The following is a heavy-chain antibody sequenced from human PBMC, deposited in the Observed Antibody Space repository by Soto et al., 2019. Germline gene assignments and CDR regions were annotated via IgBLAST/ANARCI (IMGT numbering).Heavy chain of an antibody. CDR3: ARGIATGQLDP. CDR2: INPDNGNT. D-gene: IGHD2-15*01. J-gene: IGHJ5*02. V-gene: IGHV1-3*01. Sequence: ASVKVSCKASWYTFTRCSMNWVRQTPGQRLEWRGWINPDNGNTRSSQKFQDRVIITRDTSASTAYMDLSRLRSEDTALYYCARGIATGQLDPWGQGTLVTVSS. CDR1: WYTFTRCS.